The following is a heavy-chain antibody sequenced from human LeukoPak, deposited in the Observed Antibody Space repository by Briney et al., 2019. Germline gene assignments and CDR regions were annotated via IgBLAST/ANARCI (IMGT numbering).Heavy chain of an antibody. D-gene: IGHD3-9*01. J-gene: IGHJ3*02. CDR1: SGSISTSNYY. Sequence: SETLSLTCTVSSGSISTSNYYWGWVRQPPGKALEWIGNIFYSGSTYYSPSLKSRVTISLDTSRNQFSLKLNSVTAADTAVYYCARDPYYDILTGYPGGAFDIWGQGTMVTVSS. CDR3: ARDPYYDILTGYPGGAFDI. CDR2: IFYSGST. V-gene: IGHV4-39*07.